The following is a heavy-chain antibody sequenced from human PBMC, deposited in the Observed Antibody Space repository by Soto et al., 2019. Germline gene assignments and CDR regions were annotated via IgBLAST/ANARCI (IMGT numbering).Heavy chain of an antibody. V-gene: IGHV1-69*02. CDR3: ARNLGYSSGGGDN. CDR1: GDTFSSYT. J-gene: IGHJ3*02. CDR2: VIPVHGVT. D-gene: IGHD6-19*01. Sequence: SVKVSCKAPGDTFSSYTFTWLRQAPGQGLEWMGRVIPVHGVTNYALKFQGRVTITADRSTSTVYMELSSLTSEDTAKYYCARNLGYSSGGGDNWGQ.